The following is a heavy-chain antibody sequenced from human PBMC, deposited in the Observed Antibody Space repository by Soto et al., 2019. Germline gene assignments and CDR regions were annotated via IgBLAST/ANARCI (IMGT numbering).Heavy chain of an antibody. CDR2: IYYSGST. CDR1: GGSISSSSYY. D-gene: IGHD1-1*01. Sequence: SETLSLTCTVSGGSISSSSYYWGWIRQPPGKGLEWIGSIYYSGSTYYNPSLKSRVTISVDTSKNQFSLKLSSVTAADTAVYYCAGTRDYYYYYYMDVWGKGTTVTVSS. V-gene: IGHV4-39*01. J-gene: IGHJ6*03. CDR3: AGTRDYYYYYYMDV.